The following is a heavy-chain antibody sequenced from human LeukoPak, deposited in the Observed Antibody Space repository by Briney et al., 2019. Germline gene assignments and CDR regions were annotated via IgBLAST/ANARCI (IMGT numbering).Heavy chain of an antibody. J-gene: IGHJ5*02. D-gene: IGHD2-2*01. CDR3: ARTSSVFVVVPPALSCFDP. Sequence: ASVKVSCKASGYTFTSYGISWVRQAPGQGLEWMGWISAYNGNTNYAQKLQGRVTMTTDTSTSTAYMELRSLRSDDTAVYYCARTSSVFVVVPPALSCFDPWVQGTLVNVSS. V-gene: IGHV1-18*01. CDR1: GYTFTSYG. CDR2: ISAYNGNT.